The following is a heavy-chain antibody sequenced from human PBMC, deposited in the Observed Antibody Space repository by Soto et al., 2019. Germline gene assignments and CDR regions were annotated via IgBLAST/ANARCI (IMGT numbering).Heavy chain of an antibody. D-gene: IGHD2-15*01. CDR3: ARGEKPYDSTSYNWFHP. CDR1: GYTFTSYY. V-gene: IGHV1-46*01. J-gene: IGHJ5*02. Sequence: GASVKVSCKASGYTFTSYYMHWVRQAPGQGLEWMGIINPSGGSTSYAQKFQGRVTMTRDTSTSTVYMELSSLRSEDTAVYYCARGEKPYDSTSYNWFHPRGQGTLVTVSS. CDR2: INPSGGST.